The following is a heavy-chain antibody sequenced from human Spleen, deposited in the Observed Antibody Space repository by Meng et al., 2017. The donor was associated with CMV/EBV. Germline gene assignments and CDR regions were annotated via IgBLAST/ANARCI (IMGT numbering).Heavy chain of an antibody. V-gene: IGHV1-2*02. J-gene: IGHJ6*02. CDR1: GYTFTGYY. CDR3: ARIHTYYYYYYGMDV. CDR2: INPNSGGT. Sequence: ASVKVSCMASGYTFTGYYMHGVRQAPGQGLEWMGWINPNSGGTNYAQNFQGRVTMTRDTSISTAYMELSRLRSDDTAVYYCARIHTYYYYYYGMDVWGQGTTVTVSS.